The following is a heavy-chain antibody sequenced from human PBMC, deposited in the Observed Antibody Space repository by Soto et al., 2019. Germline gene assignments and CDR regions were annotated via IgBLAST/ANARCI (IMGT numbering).Heavy chain of an antibody. CDR2: ISYDGSNK. CDR3: AKEGGSYGGYYYYYGMDV. Sequence: PVGSLRLSCAASGFTFSSYGMHWVRQAPGKGLEWVAVISYDGSNKYYADSVKGRFTISRDNSKNTLYLQMNSLRAEDTAVYYCAKEGGSYGGYYYYYGMDVWGQGTTVTVSS. V-gene: IGHV3-30*18. CDR1: GFTFSSYG. D-gene: IGHD1-26*01. J-gene: IGHJ6*02.